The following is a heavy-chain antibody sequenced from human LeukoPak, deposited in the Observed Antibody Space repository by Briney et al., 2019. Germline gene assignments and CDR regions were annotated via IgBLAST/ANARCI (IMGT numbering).Heavy chain of an antibody. V-gene: IGHV1-18*01. CDR3: ARVTPVGYYDSSGLDY. D-gene: IGHD3-22*01. CDR1: GYTFTSYG. Sequence: ASVKVSCKASGYTFTSYGISWVRQPPGQGLEWMGWISAYNGNTNYAQKLQGRVTMTTDTSTSTAYMELRSLRSDDTAVYYCARVTPVGYYDSSGLDYWGQGTLVTVSS. CDR2: ISAYNGNT. J-gene: IGHJ4*02.